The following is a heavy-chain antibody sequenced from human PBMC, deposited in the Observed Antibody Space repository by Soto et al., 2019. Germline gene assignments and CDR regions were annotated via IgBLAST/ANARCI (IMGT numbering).Heavy chain of an antibody. V-gene: IGHV3-30-3*01. CDR1: GFTFSSYA. Sequence: QVQLVESGGGVVQPGRSLRLSCAASGFTFSSYAMHWVRQAPGKGLEWVAVISYDGSNKYYADSVKGRFTISRDNSKNTLYLQMNSLRAEDTAVYYCARDGQPYSNYVWYVYWGQGTLVTVSS. D-gene: IGHD4-4*01. CDR3: ARDGQPYSNYVWYVY. CDR2: ISYDGSNK. J-gene: IGHJ4*02.